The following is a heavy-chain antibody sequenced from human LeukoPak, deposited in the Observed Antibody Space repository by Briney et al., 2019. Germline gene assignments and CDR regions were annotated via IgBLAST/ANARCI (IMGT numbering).Heavy chain of an antibody. V-gene: IGHV3-30*03. CDR3: ARATIFGVVMGPLYGMDV. Sequence: GGSLRLSCAASGFTFSSYGMHWVRQAPGKGLEWVAVISYDGSNKYYADSVKGRFTISRDNSKNTLYLQMNSLRAEDTAVYYCARATIFGVVMGPLYGMDVWGQGTTVTVSS. CDR2: ISYDGSNK. D-gene: IGHD3-3*01. J-gene: IGHJ6*02. CDR1: GFTFSSYG.